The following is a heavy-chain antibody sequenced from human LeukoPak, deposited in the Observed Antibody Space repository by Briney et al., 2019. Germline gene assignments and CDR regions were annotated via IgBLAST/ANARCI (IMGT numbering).Heavy chain of an antibody. CDR3: VRRTDTRGYRRFDY. V-gene: IGHV4-34*01. J-gene: IGHJ4*02. D-gene: IGHD5-18*01. CDR1: GGSFSGYY. Sequence: PSETLSLTCGVYGGSFSGYYWSWIRQPPGKGLEWIGEINHSGSTNYNPSLKSRVAISVDTSKNQFSLKLSSVTAADTAVHYCVRRTDTRGYRRFDYWGQGTLVTVSS. CDR2: INHSGST.